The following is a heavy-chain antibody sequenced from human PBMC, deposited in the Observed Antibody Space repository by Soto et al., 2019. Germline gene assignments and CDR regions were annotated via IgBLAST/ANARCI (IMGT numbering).Heavy chain of an antibody. CDR2: ISYDGSNK. CDR3: AKGAPGFGYYYGMDV. V-gene: IGHV3-30*18. CDR1: GFSFSSYG. D-gene: IGHD6-13*01. J-gene: IGHJ6*02. Sequence: PGGSLRLSCAASGFSFSSYGMHWVRQAPGKGLEWVAVISYDGSNKYYADSVKGRFTISRDNSKNTLYLQMNSLRAEDTAVYYCAKGAPGFGYYYGMDVWGQGTTVTVSS.